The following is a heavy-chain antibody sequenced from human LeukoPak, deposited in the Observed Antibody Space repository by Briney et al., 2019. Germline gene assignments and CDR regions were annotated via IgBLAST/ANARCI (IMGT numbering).Heavy chain of an antibody. CDR1: GGSISNYY. V-gene: IGHV4-59*01. CDR3: ARSRSGYSYDHAAFDI. CDR2: IDYRGST. D-gene: IGHD5-18*01. Sequence: SETLSLTCTVSGGSISNYYWSWIRQPPGKGLEWIAYIDYRGSTTYNPSLKSRVAISVDTSRNQFSLKLSSVTAADTAVYYCARSRSGYSYDHAAFDIWGQGTMVTVSS. J-gene: IGHJ3*02.